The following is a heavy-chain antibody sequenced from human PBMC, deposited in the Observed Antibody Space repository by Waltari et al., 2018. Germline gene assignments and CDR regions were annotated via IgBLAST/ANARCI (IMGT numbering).Heavy chain of an antibody. CDR3: TSFCSSTSCQRYFQH. Sequence: EVQLVESGGGLVQPGGSLKLSCAASAFTFSGSAIHWVRPASGQGLEWVGRIRSKANSYATAYAASVKGRFTISRDDSKNTAYLQMNSLKTEDTAVYYCTSFCSSTSCQRYFQHWGQGTLVTVSS. D-gene: IGHD2-2*01. V-gene: IGHV3-73*02. CDR1: AFTFSGSA. J-gene: IGHJ1*01. CDR2: IRSKANSYAT.